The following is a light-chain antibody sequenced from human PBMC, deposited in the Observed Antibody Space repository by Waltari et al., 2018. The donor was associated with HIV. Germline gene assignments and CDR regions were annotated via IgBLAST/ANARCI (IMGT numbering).Light chain of an antibody. V-gene: IGLV4-69*01. CDR1: SGHTSNA. CDR2: INTDGSH. CDR3: QAWGAGIRV. J-gene: IGLJ3*02. Sequence: QLVLTQSPSASASLGASVTLTCTLSSGHTSNAIPWHQQQPEKGPRFLLKINTDGSHDRGDGIPDRFSGSSSGAERYLTISSLQSEDEADYYCQAWGAGIRVFGGGTKLTVL.